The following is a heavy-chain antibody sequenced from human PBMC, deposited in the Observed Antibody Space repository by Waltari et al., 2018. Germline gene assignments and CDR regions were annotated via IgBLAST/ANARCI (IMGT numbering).Heavy chain of an antibody. CDR1: GVSVDNLP. CDR2: LYSGCYL. J-gene: IGHJ6*02. CDR3: ARDLGWMDV. Sequence: EVQMVESGGGLIQPGGSMSIYMSSFGVSVDNLPMTWVRQAPGKGLEWVSVLYSGCYLEYADSVKGRFTISRDTSTNTLYLRLNSLRADDTAVYFCARDLGWMDVWGQGTTVTVSS. D-gene: IGHD6-19*01. V-gene: IGHV3-53*01.